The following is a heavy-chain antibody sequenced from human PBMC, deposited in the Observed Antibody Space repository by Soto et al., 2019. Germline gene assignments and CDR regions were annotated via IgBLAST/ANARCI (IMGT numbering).Heavy chain of an antibody. Sequence: QITVKESGPKLVKPSQTLTLTCAFSGFSLSTSGVGVGWVRQPPGKAPEWLALIYWDDDKRYRPSLKSRLSITKDTSKDQVVFTMTNMDPVDTATYYFVHQDWNTNNYYFDLWGRGTLVTVSS. J-gene: IGHJ2*01. CDR3: VHQDWNTNNYYFDL. CDR1: GFSLSTSGVG. CDR2: IYWDDDK. D-gene: IGHD1-1*01. V-gene: IGHV2-5*02.